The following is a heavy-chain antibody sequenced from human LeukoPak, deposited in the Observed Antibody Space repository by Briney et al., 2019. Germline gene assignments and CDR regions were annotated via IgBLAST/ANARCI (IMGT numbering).Heavy chain of an antibody. D-gene: IGHD6-13*01. CDR2: IIGSGGST. CDR1: GFTFSSYA. J-gene: IGHJ4*02. CDR3: AKRVAAAGEDFDY. V-gene: IGHV3-23*01. Sequence: GGSLRLSCAASGFTFSSYAMSWVRQVPGKGLEWVSSIIGSGGSTYCADSVKGRFTISRDNSKNTLYLQMNSLRAEDTAVYYCAKRVAAAGEDFDYWGQGTLVTVSS.